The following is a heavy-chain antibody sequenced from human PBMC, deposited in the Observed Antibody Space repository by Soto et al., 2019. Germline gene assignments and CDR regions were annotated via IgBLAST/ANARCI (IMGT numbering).Heavy chain of an antibody. CDR2: IYYSGST. CDR1: GGSISSGGYY. D-gene: IGHD3-3*02. V-gene: IGHV4-31*03. Sequence: SETLSLTCTVSGGSISSGGYYWSWIRQHPGKGLEWIGYIYYSGSTYYNPSLKSRVTISVDTSKNQFSLKLSSVTAADTAVYYCAGDSISGGGNFDYWGQGTLVTVSS. CDR3: AGDSISGGGNFDY. J-gene: IGHJ4*02.